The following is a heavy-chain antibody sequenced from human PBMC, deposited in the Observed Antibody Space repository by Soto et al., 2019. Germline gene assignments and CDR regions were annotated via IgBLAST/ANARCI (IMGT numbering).Heavy chain of an antibody. V-gene: IGHV3-74*01. Sequence: EGQLVESGGGLIQPGGSLRLSCAASGFTVSGYWMHWVRRAPGRGLVWVSRINVDGSRTSYADSVKGRFTISRDNAKNTVYLQMNSLRAEVTAVYYCAITYSSSSVAFDYWGQGTLVTVSS. CDR1: GFTVSGYW. CDR2: INVDGSRT. CDR3: AITYSSSSVAFDY. D-gene: IGHD6-6*01. J-gene: IGHJ4*02.